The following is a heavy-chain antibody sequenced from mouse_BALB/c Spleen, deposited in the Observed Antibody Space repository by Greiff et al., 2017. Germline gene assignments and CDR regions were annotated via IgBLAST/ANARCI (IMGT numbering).Heavy chain of an antibody. CDR1: GFTFSDYG. V-gene: IGHV5-15*02. CDR2: ISNLAYSI. D-gene: IGHD4-1*01. CDR3: ARVTGKYFDY. J-gene: IGHJ2*01. Sequence: DVKLVESGGGLVQPGGSRKLSCAASGFTFSDYGMAWVRQAPGKGPEWVAFISNLAYSIYYADTVTGRFTISRENAKNTLYLEMSSLRSEDTAMYYCARVTGKYFDYWGQGTTLTVSS.